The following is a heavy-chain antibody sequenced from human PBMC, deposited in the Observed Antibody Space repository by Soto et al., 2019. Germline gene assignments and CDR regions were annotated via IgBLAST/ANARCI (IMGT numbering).Heavy chain of an antibody. CDR3: AKDGGSYYDKDYFDY. J-gene: IGHJ4*02. CDR2: ISYDGSNK. CDR1: GFTFSSYG. D-gene: IGHD1-26*01. Sequence: QLGGPLRLSCAASGFTFSSYGMHWVRQAPGKGLEWVAVISYDGSNKYYADSVKGRFTISRDNSKNTLYLQMNSLRAEDTAVYYCAKDGGSYYDKDYFDYWGQGTLVTVSS. V-gene: IGHV3-30*18.